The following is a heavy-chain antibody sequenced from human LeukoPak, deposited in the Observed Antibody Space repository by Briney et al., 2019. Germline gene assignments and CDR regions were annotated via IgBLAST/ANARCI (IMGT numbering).Heavy chain of an antibody. V-gene: IGHV3-48*03. Sequence: PGGSLRLSCAASGFTFSSYEMNWVRQAPGKGLGWVSYISSSGSTIYYGDSVEGRFTISRDNAKNTLYLQMNSMRAEDTAVYYCARVGYSSSWPYPPNYYMDVWGKGTTVTVSS. D-gene: IGHD6-13*01. CDR3: ARVGYSSSWPYPPNYYMDV. J-gene: IGHJ6*03. CDR1: GFTFSSYE. CDR2: ISSSGSTI.